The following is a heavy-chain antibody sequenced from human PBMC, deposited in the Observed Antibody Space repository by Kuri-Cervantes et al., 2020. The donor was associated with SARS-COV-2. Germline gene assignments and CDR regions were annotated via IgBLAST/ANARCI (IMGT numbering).Heavy chain of an antibody. V-gene: IGHV4-34*01. CDR2: INHSGST. J-gene: IGHJ5*01. Sequence: SETLSLTCAVYGGSFSGYYWSWIRQPPGKGLEWIGEINHSGSTNYNPSLKSRVTISVDTSKNQFSLKLSSVTAADTAVYYCAVVDTFDSLAWGQGTLVNVSS. D-gene: IGHD5-18*01. CDR1: GGSFSGYY. CDR3: AVVDTFDSLA.